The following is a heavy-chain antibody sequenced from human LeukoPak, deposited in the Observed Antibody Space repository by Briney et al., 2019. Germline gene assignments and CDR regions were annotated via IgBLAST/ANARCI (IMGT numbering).Heavy chain of an antibody. CDR2: ISSSSSYI. CDR1: GFTFSSYS. V-gene: IGHV3-21*01. J-gene: IGHJ4*02. CDR3: ARGRSQMLWLTPWRPGYFDY. D-gene: IGHD6-19*01. Sequence: PGGSLRLSCAASGFTFSSYSMNWVRQAPGKGLEWVSSISSSSSYIYYADSVKGRFTISRDNAKNSLYLQMNSLRAEDTAVYYCARGRSQMLWLTPWRPGYFDYWGQGTLVTVSS.